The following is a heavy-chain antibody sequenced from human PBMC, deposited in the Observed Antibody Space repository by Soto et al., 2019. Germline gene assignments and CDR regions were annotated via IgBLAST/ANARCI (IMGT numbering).Heavy chain of an antibody. CDR2: IIPIFGTA. V-gene: IGHV1-69*12. CDR3: ASDRPMIGVEAEYFQH. J-gene: IGHJ1*01. Sequence: QVQLVQSGAEVKKPGSSVKVSCKASGGTFSSYAISWVRQAPGHGLEWMGGIIPIFGTANYAQKFQGRVTITADESTSTAYMELSSLRSEDTAVYYCASDRPMIGVEAEYFQHWGQGTLVTVSS. D-gene: IGHD3-22*01. CDR1: GGTFSSYA.